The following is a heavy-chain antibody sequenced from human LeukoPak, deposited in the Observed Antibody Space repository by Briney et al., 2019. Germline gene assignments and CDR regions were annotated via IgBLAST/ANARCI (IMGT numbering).Heavy chain of an antibody. Sequence: ASVKVSCKASGYTLIDYYIHWVRQAPGEGLEWMGWINPNSGGTNYAQRFQGSVTMTRDTSISTAYMELTRLNSDDTAVYYCARDRWRGQQPYYWGQGTLVTVSS. D-gene: IGHD6-13*01. J-gene: IGHJ4*02. CDR2: INPNSGGT. V-gene: IGHV1-2*02. CDR1: GYTLIDYY. CDR3: ARDRWRGQQPYY.